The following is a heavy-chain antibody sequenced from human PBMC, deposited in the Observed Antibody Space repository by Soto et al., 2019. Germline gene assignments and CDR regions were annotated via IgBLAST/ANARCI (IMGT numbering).Heavy chain of an antibody. CDR3: AAANYYDSSCYYNDAFDI. Sequence: QMQLVQSGPEVKKPGTSVKVSCKASGFTFTSSAVQWVRQARGQRLEWIGWIVVGSGNTNYAQKFQERVTITRDMSTSTAYMELSMLRSEDTAVYYCAAANYYDSSCYYNDAFDIWGQGTMVTFSS. CDR1: GFTFTSSA. V-gene: IGHV1-58*01. CDR2: IVVGSGNT. D-gene: IGHD3-22*01. J-gene: IGHJ3*02.